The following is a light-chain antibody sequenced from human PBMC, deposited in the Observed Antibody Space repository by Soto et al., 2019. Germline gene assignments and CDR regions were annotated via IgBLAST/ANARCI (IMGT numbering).Light chain of an antibody. J-gene: IGKJ1*01. Sequence: DLQMTQSPSTLSGSVGDRVTITCRASQTISSWLARSQQKPGKAPKLLIYKASTLKSGVPSRFSGSGSGTEFTLTISSLQPDDLATYYCQHYNSYSEPFGQGTKVERK. CDR2: KAS. V-gene: IGKV1-5*03. CDR3: QHYNSYSEP. CDR1: QTISSW.